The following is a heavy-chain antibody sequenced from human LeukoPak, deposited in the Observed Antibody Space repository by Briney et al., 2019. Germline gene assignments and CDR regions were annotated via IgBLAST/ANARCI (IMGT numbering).Heavy chain of an antibody. J-gene: IGHJ4*02. V-gene: IGHV3-15*01. CDR2: IKSKTDGGTT. CDR1: EFTFSNAW. D-gene: IGHD3-10*01. Sequence: GGFLRLSCAASEFTFSNAWMSWVRQAPGKGLEWVGRIKSKTDGGTTDYAAPVKGRFTISRDDSKNTLYLQMNSLKTEDTAVYYCTTDPQHYYAIYYFDYWGQGTLVTVSS. CDR3: TTDPQHYYAIYYFDY.